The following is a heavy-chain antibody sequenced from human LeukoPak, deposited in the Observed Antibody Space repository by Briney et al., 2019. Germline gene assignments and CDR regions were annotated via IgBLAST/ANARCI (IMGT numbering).Heavy chain of an antibody. CDR3: ARDNWNYGSSMDV. CDR2: IYYSGST. V-gene: IGHV4-59*02. D-gene: IGHD1-7*01. Sequence: SETLSLTCTVSGGSVSSYYWSWIRQPHGKGLERIGYIYYSGSTNYNPSLKSRVTISVDTSKNQFSLKLSSVTAADTAVYHCARDNWNYGSSMDVWGQGTTVTVSS. J-gene: IGHJ6*02. CDR1: GGSVSSYY.